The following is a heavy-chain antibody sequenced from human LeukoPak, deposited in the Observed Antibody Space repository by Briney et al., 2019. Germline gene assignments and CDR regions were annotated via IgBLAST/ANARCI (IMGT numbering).Heavy chain of an antibody. D-gene: IGHD6-13*01. J-gene: IGHJ4*02. CDR3: AKDPGSSWYLSVLDY. Sequence: GRSLRLSCAASGFTFSSYAMSWVRQAPGKGLEWVSAISGSGGSTYYADSVKGRFTISRDNSKNTLYLQMNSLRAEDTAVYYCAKDPGSSWYLSVLDYWGQGTLVTVSS. CDR2: ISGSGGST. V-gene: IGHV3-23*01. CDR1: GFTFSSYA.